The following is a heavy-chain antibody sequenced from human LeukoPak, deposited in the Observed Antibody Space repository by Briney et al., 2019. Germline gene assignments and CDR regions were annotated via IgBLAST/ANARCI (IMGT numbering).Heavy chain of an antibody. CDR3: ARGDYDLIDY. J-gene: IGHJ4*02. CDR2: IYYSGHT. Sequence: SETLSLTCAVSGGSISSSDWWSWIRQPPGKGLEWIGYIYYSGHTNYNPSLKIRVTISVDPSKNQFSLKLTSVTAADTAVYYCARGDYDLIDYWGQGTLVTVSS. CDR1: GGSISSSDW. V-gene: IGHV4-61*01. D-gene: IGHD3-22*01.